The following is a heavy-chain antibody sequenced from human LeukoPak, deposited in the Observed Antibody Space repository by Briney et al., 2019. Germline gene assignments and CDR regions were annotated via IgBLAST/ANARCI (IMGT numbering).Heavy chain of an antibody. Sequence: SETLSLTCTVSGGSISSGTYYWNWIRQHPGKGLEWIGYIYYNGSTYYNPSLKSRVTISVDTSKNQFSLKLSSVTAADTAMYYCARGTSGSSGYYEPLFDYWGQGTLVTVSS. CDR2: IYYNGST. V-gene: IGHV4-31*03. J-gene: IGHJ4*02. D-gene: IGHD3-22*01. CDR1: GGSISSGTYY. CDR3: ARGTSGSSGYYEPLFDY.